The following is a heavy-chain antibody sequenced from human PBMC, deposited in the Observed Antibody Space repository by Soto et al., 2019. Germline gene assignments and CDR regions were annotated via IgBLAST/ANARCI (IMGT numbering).Heavy chain of an antibody. CDR1: GGSFSAYY. D-gene: IGHD6-6*01. J-gene: IGHJ6*02. V-gene: IGHV4-34*12. CDR2: IIHSEST. Sequence: SETLSLTCAVYGGSFSAYYWSWVRQPPGKGLEWIGEIIHSESTKYNPSLKSRVTISVDTSKNQFSLKLSSVTAADTAVYYCARDRSIAARPSLPGSGFYYYYGMDVWGQGTTVTVSS. CDR3: ARDRSIAARPSLPGSGFYYYYGMDV.